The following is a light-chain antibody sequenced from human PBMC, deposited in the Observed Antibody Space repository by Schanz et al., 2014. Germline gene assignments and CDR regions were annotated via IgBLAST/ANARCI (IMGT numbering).Light chain of an antibody. CDR1: GSDVGGYNY. V-gene: IGLV2-8*01. J-gene: IGLJ3*02. Sequence: QSALTQPPSASGSPGQSVTISCTGTGSDVGGYNYVSWYQQHPGKAPKLMIYEVTERPSGVPDRFSGSKSGNTASLTVSGLQAEDEADYYCSSYAGINSLVFGGGTKLTVL. CDR2: EVT. CDR3: SSYAGINSLV.